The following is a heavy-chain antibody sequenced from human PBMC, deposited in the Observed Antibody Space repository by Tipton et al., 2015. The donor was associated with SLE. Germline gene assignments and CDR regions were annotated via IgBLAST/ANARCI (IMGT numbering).Heavy chain of an antibody. CDR2: IYYSGST. V-gene: IGHV4-59*01. Sequence: TLSLTCTVSGGSISSYYWSWIRQPPGKGLEWIGYIYYSGSTNYNPSLKSRVTISVGTSKNQFSLKLSSVTVADTAVYYCARGNPSLFDYWGQGTLVTVSS. CDR1: GGSISSYY. D-gene: IGHD1-14*01. CDR3: ARGNPSLFDY. J-gene: IGHJ4*02.